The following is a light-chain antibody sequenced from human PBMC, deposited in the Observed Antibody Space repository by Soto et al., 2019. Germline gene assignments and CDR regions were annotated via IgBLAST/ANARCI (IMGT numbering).Light chain of an antibody. V-gene: IGKV1-5*01. CDR2: DAS. CDR1: QSISSS. Sequence: DIQMTQSPSTLSASVGDIVTITCRASQSISSSLAWYQQKPGKAPKLLIYDASSLESGVPSRFSGSGSGSEFTLTISSLQPVDFATYYCQQYNSFPFTFGPGTKVDIK. J-gene: IGKJ3*01. CDR3: QQYNSFPFT.